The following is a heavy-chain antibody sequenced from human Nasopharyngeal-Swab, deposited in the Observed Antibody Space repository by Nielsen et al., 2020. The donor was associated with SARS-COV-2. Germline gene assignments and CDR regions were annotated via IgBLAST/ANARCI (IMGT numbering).Heavy chain of an antibody. CDR1: GGSFSGYY. Sequence: SETLSLTCAVYGGSFSGYYWSWIRQPPGKGPEWIGSIYYSGSTYYNPSLKSRVTIPVDTSKNQFSLKLSSVTAADTAVYYCARTCYDILTGYLKFDPWGQGTLVTVSS. CDR2: IYYSGST. V-gene: IGHV4-34*01. CDR3: ARTCYDILTGYLKFDP. D-gene: IGHD3-9*01. J-gene: IGHJ5*02.